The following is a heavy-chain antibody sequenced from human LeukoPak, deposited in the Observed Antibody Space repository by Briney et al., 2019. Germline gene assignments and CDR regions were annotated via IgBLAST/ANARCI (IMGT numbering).Heavy chain of an antibody. D-gene: IGHD3-3*01. CDR3: AREGARDFWSGYYGVEDY. J-gene: IGHJ4*02. CDR2: IYSGGST. Sequence: PGGSLRLSCAASGFTVSSNYMSWVRQAPGKGLEWVSVIYSGGSTYYADSVKGRFTISRDNYKNTLYLQMNSLRAEDTAVYYCAREGARDFWSGYYGVEDYWGQGTLVTVSS. CDR1: GFTVSSNY. V-gene: IGHV3-66*01.